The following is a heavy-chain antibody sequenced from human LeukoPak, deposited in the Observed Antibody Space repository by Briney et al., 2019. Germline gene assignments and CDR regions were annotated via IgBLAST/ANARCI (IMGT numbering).Heavy chain of an antibody. CDR1: GGSISSSSYH. CDR3: ARRHDGEFDY. D-gene: IGHD3-10*01. V-gene: IGHV4-39*01. Sequence: KSSETLSLTCTVSGGSISSSSYHWGRIRLPPGKGLEWIGNLYYSRSTYYNPSLKSRVTISVDRSKNQFSLKLNSVTAADTAVYYCARRHDGEFDYWGQGTLVTVSS. CDR2: LYYSRST. J-gene: IGHJ4*02.